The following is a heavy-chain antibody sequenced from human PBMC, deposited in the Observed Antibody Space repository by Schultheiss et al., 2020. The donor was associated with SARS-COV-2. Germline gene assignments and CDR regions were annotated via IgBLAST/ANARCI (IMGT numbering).Heavy chain of an antibody. J-gene: IGHJ4*02. CDR2: INHSGST. CDR1: GGSISSYY. D-gene: IGHD2-2*01. Sequence: SETLSLTCTVSGGSISSYYWGWIRQPPGKGLEWIGEINHSGSTNYNPSLKSRVTISVDTSKNQFSLKLSSVTAADTAVYYCARDPGAYCSSTSCYGGLIWGQGTLVTVSS. CDR3: ARDPGAYCSSTSCYGGLI. V-gene: IGHV4-34*01.